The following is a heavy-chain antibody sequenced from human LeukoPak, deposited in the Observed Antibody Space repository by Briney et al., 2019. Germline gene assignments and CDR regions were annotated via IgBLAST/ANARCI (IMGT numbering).Heavy chain of an antibody. V-gene: IGHV1-24*01. CDR1: GYTLTELS. CDR3: ATESGYSYVRGYYYGMDV. D-gene: IGHD5-18*01. J-gene: IGHJ6*02. Sequence: AASVKVSCKVSGYTLTELSMHWVRQAPGKGLEWMGGFDPEDDETIYAQKFQGRVTMTEDTSTDTAYMELSSLRSEDTAVYYCATESGYSYVRGYYYGMDVWGQGTTVTVSS. CDR2: FDPEDDET.